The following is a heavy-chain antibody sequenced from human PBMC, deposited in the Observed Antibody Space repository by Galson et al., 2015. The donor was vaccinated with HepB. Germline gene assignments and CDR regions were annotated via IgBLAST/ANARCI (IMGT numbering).Heavy chain of an antibody. J-gene: IGHJ4*02. CDR2: ISYDGSNK. CDR3: AKDWIRFLEWPRENYFDY. Sequence: SLRLSCAASGFTFSSYGMHWVRQAPGKGLEWVAVISYDGSNKYYADSVKGRFTISRDNSKNTLYLQMNSLRAEDTAVYYCAKDWIRFLEWPRENYFDYWGQGTLVTVSS. CDR1: GFTFSSYG. D-gene: IGHD3-3*01. V-gene: IGHV3-30*18.